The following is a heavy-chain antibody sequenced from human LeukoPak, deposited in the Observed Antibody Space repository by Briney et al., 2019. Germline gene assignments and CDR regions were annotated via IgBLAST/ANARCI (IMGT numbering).Heavy chain of an antibody. V-gene: IGHV1-3*01. Sequence: GASVKVSCKASGYTFTSYAMHWVRQAPGQRLEWMGWINAGNGNTKYSQKFQGRVTITRDTSGSTAYMELSSLRSEDTAVYYCARDPGYSYGLGCDFDYWGQGTLVTVSS. CDR3: ARDPGYSYGLGCDFDY. D-gene: IGHD5-18*01. CDR1: GYTFTSYA. J-gene: IGHJ4*02. CDR2: INAGNGNT.